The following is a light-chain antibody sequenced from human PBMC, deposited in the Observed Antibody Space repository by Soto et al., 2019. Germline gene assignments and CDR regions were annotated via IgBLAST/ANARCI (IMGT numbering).Light chain of an antibody. V-gene: IGLV2-14*01. CDR1: NIGLYKF. Sequence: QSALPQPASVSESPGQSITISCGNIGLYKFVSWYQQHPGKAPKLIIFEVNNRPSGVSSRFSGAKSGNTASLTISGLQTEDEAQYYCSAHTGGSALPDGVFGTGTKLTVL. J-gene: IGLJ1*01. CDR3: SAHTGGSALPDGV. CDR2: EVN.